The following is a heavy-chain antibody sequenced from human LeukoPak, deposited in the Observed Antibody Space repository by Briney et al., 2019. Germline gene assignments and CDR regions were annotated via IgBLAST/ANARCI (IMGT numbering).Heavy chain of an antibody. J-gene: IGHJ4*02. CDR2: ISAYNGNT. D-gene: IGHD2-15*01. CDR3: ARIADGGGSPTHSDY. V-gene: IGHV1-18*01. CDR1: GYTFTSYG. Sequence: ASVKVSCKASGYTFTSYGISWVRQAPGQGLEWMGWISAYNGNTNYAQKLQGRVTMTTDKSTSTAYMELSSLRSEDTAVYYCARIADGGGSPTHSDYWGQGTLVTVSS.